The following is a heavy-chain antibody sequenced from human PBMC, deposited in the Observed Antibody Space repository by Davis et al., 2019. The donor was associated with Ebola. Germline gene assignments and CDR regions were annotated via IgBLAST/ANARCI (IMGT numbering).Heavy chain of an antibody. V-gene: IGHV5-51*01. CDR3: ASRIFDAFDI. D-gene: IGHD2-15*01. Sequence: PGGSLRLSCKGSGYSFTSYWIGWVRQMSGKGLEWMGIIYPGDSDTRYSPSFQGQVTISADKSISTAYLQWSSLKASDTAMYYCASRIFDAFDIWGQGTMVTVSS. CDR1: GYSFTSYW. CDR2: IYPGDSDT. J-gene: IGHJ3*02.